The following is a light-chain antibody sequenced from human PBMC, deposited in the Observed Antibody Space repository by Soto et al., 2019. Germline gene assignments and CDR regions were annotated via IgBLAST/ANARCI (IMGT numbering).Light chain of an antibody. CDR1: QSISSY. J-gene: IGKJ4*01. CDR3: QQSYGTPLT. CDR2: AAS. V-gene: IGKV1-39*01. Sequence: DIQMTQSPSSLSASVGDRVTITCRASQSISSYLNWYQQKPGKAPKLLIYAASSLQSGVPSRFSGSGSGTDFTLTISSLQPEHFATYYCQQSYGTPLTFGGGTKVEIK.